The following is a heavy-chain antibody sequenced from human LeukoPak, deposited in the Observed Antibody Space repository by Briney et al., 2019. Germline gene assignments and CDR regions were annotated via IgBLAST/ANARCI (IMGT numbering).Heavy chain of an antibody. V-gene: IGHV1-69*13. CDR3: AGTHYEFWSGYSHYYYFLDV. Sequence: SVKVSCKASGGTFSSYAISWVRQAPGQGLEWMGGIIPIFGTANYAQKFQGRVTITADESTSTAYMELSSLRSEDTAVYYCAGTHYEFWSGYSHYYYFLDVWGKGPTVTVSS. J-gene: IGHJ6*03. CDR1: GGTFSSYA. CDR2: IIPIFGTA. D-gene: IGHD3-3*01.